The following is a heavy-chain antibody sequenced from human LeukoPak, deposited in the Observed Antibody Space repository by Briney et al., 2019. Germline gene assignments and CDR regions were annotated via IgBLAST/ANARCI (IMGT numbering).Heavy chain of an antibody. CDR1: GFTFSSYA. J-gene: IGHJ3*02. Sequence: GGSLRLSCAASGFTFSSYAMSWVRQAPGKGLEWVSAISGSGGSTYYADSVKGRFTISRDKSRNTLYLQMNSLRAEDTAVYYCAKDLYYDSSGYPYAFDIWGQGTMVTVSS. CDR2: ISGSGGST. CDR3: AKDLYYDSSGYPYAFDI. D-gene: IGHD3-22*01. V-gene: IGHV3-23*01.